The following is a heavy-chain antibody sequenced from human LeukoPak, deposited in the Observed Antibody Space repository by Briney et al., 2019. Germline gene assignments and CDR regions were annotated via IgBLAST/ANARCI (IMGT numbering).Heavy chain of an antibody. CDR1: GFTFSSYA. Sequence: PGGFLRLSCAASGFTFSSYAMSWVRQAPGKGLEWVSAISGSGGSTYYADSVKGRFTVSRDNAKNSLHLQMNSLRAEDTAVYYCAREFRVFGVVGRGDYYYYYMDVWGKGTTVTVSS. V-gene: IGHV3-23*01. CDR2: ISGSGGST. CDR3: AREFRVFGVVGRGDYYYYYMDV. J-gene: IGHJ6*03. D-gene: IGHD3-3*01.